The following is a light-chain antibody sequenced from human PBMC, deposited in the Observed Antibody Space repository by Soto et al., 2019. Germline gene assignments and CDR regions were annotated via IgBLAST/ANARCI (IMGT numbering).Light chain of an antibody. CDR3: QHYGNSLIT. CDR2: GAS. Sequence: LVLTQSPGSLSLSVGERATFSCRASQTISGNYLAWYKQKPGQAPRLLLFGASSRATGVPDRFSGSGSGTDFTLTLTRLEPEDSAVYYFQHYGNSLITFGQGTRLEIK. CDR1: QTISGNY. J-gene: IGKJ5*01. V-gene: IGKV3-20*01.